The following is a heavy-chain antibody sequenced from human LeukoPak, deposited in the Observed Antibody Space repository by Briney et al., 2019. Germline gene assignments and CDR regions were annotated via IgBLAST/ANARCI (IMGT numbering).Heavy chain of an antibody. CDR2: ISGSGGST. CDR1: GFTFSSYA. V-gene: IGHV3-23*01. D-gene: IGHD6-6*01. Sequence: GGSLRLSCAASGFTFSSYAMSWVRQAPGKGLEWVSAISGSGGSTYYADSVKGRFTISRDNSKNTLYLQMNSLGAEDTAVYYWAKVSKSSSSPYYFDYWGQGTLVTVSS. J-gene: IGHJ4*02. CDR3: AKVSKSSSSPYYFDY.